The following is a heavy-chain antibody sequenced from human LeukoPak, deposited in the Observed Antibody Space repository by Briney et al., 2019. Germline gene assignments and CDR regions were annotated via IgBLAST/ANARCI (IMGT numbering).Heavy chain of an antibody. V-gene: IGHV4-4*02. CDR3: ACLRGYDSSGYSEPQGN. Sequence: SETLSLTCAVSGGSISSSNWWGWVRQPPGKGLEWIGEIYHSGSTNYNPSLKSRVTISVDKSKNQFSLKLSSVTAADTAVYYCACLRGYDSSGYSEPQGNWGQGTLVTVSS. D-gene: IGHD3-22*01. CDR2: IYHSGST. J-gene: IGHJ4*02. CDR1: GGSISSSNW.